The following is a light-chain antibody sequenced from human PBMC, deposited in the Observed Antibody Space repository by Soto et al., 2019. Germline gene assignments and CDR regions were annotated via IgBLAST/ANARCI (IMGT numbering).Light chain of an antibody. V-gene: IGKV1-27*01. Sequence: DIQMTQSPSSLSASVGDRVTITCRASHDISNYLAWYQQKPGKVPKLLIYAASTLQSGVPSRFSGSGSGTDFTLTISSLQPEDVATYYCQKYNSAPTWTFDQGTKVEIK. CDR3: QKYNSAPTWT. CDR2: AAS. CDR1: HDISNY. J-gene: IGKJ1*01.